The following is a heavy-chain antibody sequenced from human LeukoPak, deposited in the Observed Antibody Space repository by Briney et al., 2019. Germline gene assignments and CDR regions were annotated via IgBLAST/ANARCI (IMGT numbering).Heavy chain of an antibody. CDR3: ARGGYSGFDPFDY. CDR1: GYTFTGYY. J-gene: IGHJ4*02. D-gene: IGHD5-12*01. Sequence: GASVKVSCKASGYTFTGYYMHWVRQAPGQGLEWMGGINPISGVTNFAQNFLGRVSMSRDTSIRTAYMDMYSLTFDDTAVFYCARGGYSGFDPFDYWGQGTLVTVSS. CDR2: INPISGVT. V-gene: IGHV1-2*02.